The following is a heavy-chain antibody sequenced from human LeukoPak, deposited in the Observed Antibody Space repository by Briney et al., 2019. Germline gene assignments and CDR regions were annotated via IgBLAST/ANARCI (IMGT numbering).Heavy chain of an antibody. J-gene: IGHJ4*02. V-gene: IGHV4-34*01. Sequence: KSSETLSLTCAVYGGSFSGYYWSWIRQPPGKGLEWIGEINHSGSTNYNPSLKSRVTISVDTSKNQFSLKLSSVTAADTAVYYCATRRRRLPYFDYWGQGTLVTVSS. CDR2: INHSGST. CDR1: GGSFSGYY. CDR3: ATRRRRLPYFDY. D-gene: IGHD4-17*01.